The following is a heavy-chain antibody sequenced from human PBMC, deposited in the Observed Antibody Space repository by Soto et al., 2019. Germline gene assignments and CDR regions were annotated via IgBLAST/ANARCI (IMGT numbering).Heavy chain of an antibody. D-gene: IGHD2-21*01. CDR3: ARHPLF. V-gene: IGHV3-23*01. CDR2: ISGGGGSNT. CDR1: GFAFGNYA. Sequence: EVHLLESGGGLLQPGGSLRLSCAASGFAFGNYAMSWVRQAPGRGLEWVSTISGGGGSNTYYAESVMGRFTISRDNSKNTLYLQRNSLRAEDTAVYYCARHPLFWGQGNLVTVSS. J-gene: IGHJ4*02.